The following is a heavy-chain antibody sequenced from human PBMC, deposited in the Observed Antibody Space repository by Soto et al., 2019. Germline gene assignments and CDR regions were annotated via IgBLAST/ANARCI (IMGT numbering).Heavy chain of an antibody. D-gene: IGHD3-16*01. CDR2: IRSKAYGGTT. J-gene: IGHJ6*02. CDR3: SRAEGGYYYYGMDV. V-gene: IGHV3-49*03. Sequence: PGGSLRLSCRASGFTFGDYSMSWFRQAPGKGLEWVGFIRSKAYGGTTQYAASVKGRFTISRDDSKSIAYLQMNSLKTEDTAVYYCSRAEGGYYYYGMDVWGQGTTVTVSS. CDR1: GFTFGDYS.